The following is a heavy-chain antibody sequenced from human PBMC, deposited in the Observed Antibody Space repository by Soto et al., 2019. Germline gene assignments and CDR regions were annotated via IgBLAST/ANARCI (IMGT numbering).Heavy chain of an antibody. D-gene: IGHD6-19*01. CDR1: GGSFSGYY. Sequence: LEPLSLTCAVYGGSFSGYYWSWIRQPPGKGLEWIGEINHSGSTNYNPSLKSRVTISVDTSKNQFSLKLSSVTAADTAVYYCARGGIAVAGTRGYYFDYWGQGTLVTVS. CDR3: ARGGIAVAGTRGYYFDY. J-gene: IGHJ4*02. CDR2: INHSGST. V-gene: IGHV4-34*01.